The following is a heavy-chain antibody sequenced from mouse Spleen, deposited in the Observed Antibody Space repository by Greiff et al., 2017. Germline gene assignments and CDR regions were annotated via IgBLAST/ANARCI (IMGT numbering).Heavy chain of an antibody. V-gene: IGHV1-82*01. CDR3: ARRGGSSYYWYFDV. Sequence: QVQLQQSGPELVKPGASVKISCKASGYAFSSSWMNWVKQRPGKGLEWIGRIYPGDGDTNYNGKFKGKATLTADKSSSTAYMQLSSLTSEDSAVYFCARRGGSSYYWYFDVWGAGTTVTVSS. CDR1: GYAFSSSW. CDR2: IYPGDGDT. D-gene: IGHD1-1*01. J-gene: IGHJ1*01.